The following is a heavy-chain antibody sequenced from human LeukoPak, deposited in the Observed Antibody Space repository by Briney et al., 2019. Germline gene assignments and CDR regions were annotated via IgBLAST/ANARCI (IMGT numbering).Heavy chain of an antibody. J-gene: IGHJ5*02. CDR3: ARGRGTPNHRSSASCYYCRGIDP. V-gene: IGHV1-69*01. D-gene: IGHD2-2*01. CDR1: VSTFSSYA. CDR2: ITLIFGTA. Sequence: SVKVSRKASVSTFSSYAISWVRQAAGQGVEGMGGITLIFGTANYAQTFQGRVTITADESTSTAYMELSSLRSEDTAVYYCARGRGTPNHRSSASCYYCRGIDPWGQGTLVTVSS.